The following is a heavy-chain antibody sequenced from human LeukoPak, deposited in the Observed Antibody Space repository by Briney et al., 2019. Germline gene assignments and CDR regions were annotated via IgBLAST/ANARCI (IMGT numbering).Heavy chain of an antibody. CDR2: INPSSGGT. CDR1: GYTFTGYY. D-gene: IGHD6-13*01. Sequence: ASVRVSCKASGYTFTGYYMHWVLQAPGQGLEWMGWINPSSGGTHYARNFQGRVTMTRDTSITTAYMEVSSLTSDDTAMYYCARDGGGGIALNYWGQGTLVTVSS. V-gene: IGHV1-2*02. CDR3: ARDGGGGIALNY. J-gene: IGHJ4*02.